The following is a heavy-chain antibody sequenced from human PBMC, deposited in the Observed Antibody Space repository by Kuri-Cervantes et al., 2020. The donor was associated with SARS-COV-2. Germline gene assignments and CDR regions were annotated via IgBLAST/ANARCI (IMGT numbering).Heavy chain of an antibody. CDR1: GFTFSNAW. CDR3: AKEEEEPWLEVGFDY. Sequence: LSLTCAASGFTFSNAWMSWVRQAPGKGLEWVAVISYDGSNKYYADSVKGRFTISRDNSKNTLYLQMNSLRAEDTAAYYCAKEEEEPWLEVGFDYWGQGTLVTVSS. V-gene: IGHV3-30*18. J-gene: IGHJ4*02. CDR2: ISYDGSNK. D-gene: IGHD6-19*01.